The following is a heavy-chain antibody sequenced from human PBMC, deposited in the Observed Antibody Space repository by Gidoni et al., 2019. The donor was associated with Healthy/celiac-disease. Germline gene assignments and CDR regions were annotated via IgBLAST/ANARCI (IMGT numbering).Heavy chain of an antibody. CDR2: ISSNGGST. CDR1: GFTFSSYA. CDR3: VKDLGGSMVRGTRSVDY. J-gene: IGHJ4*02. V-gene: IGHV3-64D*06. D-gene: IGHD3-10*01. Sequence: EVQLVDSGGGLVQPGGSMRLSCSAPGFTFSSYAMHWVRQAPGKGLEYVSAISSNGGSTYYADSVKGRFTISRDNSKNTLYLQMSSLRAEDTAVYYCVKDLGGSMVRGTRSVDYWGQGTLVTVSS.